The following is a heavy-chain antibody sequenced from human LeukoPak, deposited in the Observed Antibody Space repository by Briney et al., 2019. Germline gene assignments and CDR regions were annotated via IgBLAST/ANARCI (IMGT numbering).Heavy chain of an antibody. D-gene: IGHD6-13*01. J-gene: IGHJ3*02. CDR2: INHSGST. CDR3: ARPRPYSSSWYRVDAFDI. Sequence: KSSETLSLTCTVSGGSISSYYWSWIRQPPGKGLEWIGEINHSGSTNYNPSLKSRVTISVDTSKNQFSLKLSSVTAADTAVYYCARPRPYSSSWYRVDAFDIWGQGTMVTVSS. CDR1: GGSISSYY. V-gene: IGHV4-34*01.